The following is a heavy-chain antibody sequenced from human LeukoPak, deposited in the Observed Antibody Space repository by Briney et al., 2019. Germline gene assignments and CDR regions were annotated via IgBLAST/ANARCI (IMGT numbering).Heavy chain of an antibody. CDR1: GGSISSYY. CDR2: IYTSGST. J-gene: IGHJ4*02. Sequence: SETLSLTCTVSGGSISSYYWSWIRQPAGKGLEWIGRIYTSGSTNYNPSLKSRVTMSVDTSKNQFSLRLSSVTAADTAVYYCARHYKSTRTTVFDYWGRGTLVTVSS. D-gene: IGHD4-11*01. CDR3: ARHYKSTRTTVFDY. V-gene: IGHV4-4*07.